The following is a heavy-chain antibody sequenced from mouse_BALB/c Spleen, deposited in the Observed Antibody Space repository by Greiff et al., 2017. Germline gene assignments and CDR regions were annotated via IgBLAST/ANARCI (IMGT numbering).Heavy chain of an antibody. D-gene: IGHD2-4*01. V-gene: IGHV5-12-2*01. J-gene: IGHJ4*01. CDR1: GFTFSSYT. CDR2: ISNGGGST. CDR3: ARHWATMITTVYAMDY. Sequence: EVKLMESGGGLVQPGGSLKLSCAASGFTFSSYTMSWVRQTPEKRLEWVAYISNGGGSTYYPDTVKGRFTISRDNAKNTLYLQMSSLKSEDTAMYYCARHWATMITTVYAMDYWGQGTSVTVSS.